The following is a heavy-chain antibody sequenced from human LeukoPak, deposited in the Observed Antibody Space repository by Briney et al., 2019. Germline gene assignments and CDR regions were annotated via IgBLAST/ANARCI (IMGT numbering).Heavy chain of an antibody. D-gene: IGHD4-17*01. CDR1: GGSISSYC. CDR3: ARQILGDYISWFDP. V-gene: IGHV4-59*08. J-gene: IGHJ5*02. CDR2: IYYSGST. Sequence: SETLSLTCTVSGGSISSYCWSWIRQPPGKGLEWIGYIYYSGSTNYNPSLKSRVTISVDTSKNQFSLKLSSVTAADTAVYYCARQILGDYISWFDPWGQGTLVTVSS.